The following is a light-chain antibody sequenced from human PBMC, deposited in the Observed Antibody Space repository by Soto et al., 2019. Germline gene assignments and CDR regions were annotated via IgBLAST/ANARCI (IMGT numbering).Light chain of an antibody. Sequence: QSVLTQPPSASGTPGQRVTISCSGSSSNIGSNYVYWYQQLQGTAPKLLIYRSNQRPSGVPDRFSGSKSGTSASLAISGLRSEDEADYYCAAWDDSLKNILFGGGTKLTVL. CDR2: RSN. CDR3: AAWDDSLKNIL. V-gene: IGLV1-47*01. J-gene: IGLJ2*01. CDR1: SSNIGSNY.